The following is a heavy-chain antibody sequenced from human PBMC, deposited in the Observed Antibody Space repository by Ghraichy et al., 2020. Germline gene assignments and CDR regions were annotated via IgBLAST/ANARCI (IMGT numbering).Heavy chain of an antibody. CDR3: AKDRLVGSTDYFDS. CDR1: GFTFDSYA. D-gene: IGHD1-26*01. CDR2: VSGTGAST. J-gene: IGHJ4*02. Sequence: GGSLRLSCAASGFTFDSYAMNWVRQVPGKGLEWVAGVSGTGASTKYADSVRGRFTISRDNSRDTLHLQMNSLRDDDTGIYYCAKDRLVGSTDYFDSWGQGTRVTVAS. V-gene: IGHV3-23*01.